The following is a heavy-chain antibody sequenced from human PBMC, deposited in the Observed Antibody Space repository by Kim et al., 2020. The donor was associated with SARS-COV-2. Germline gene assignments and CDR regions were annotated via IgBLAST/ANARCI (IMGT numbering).Heavy chain of an antibody. J-gene: IGHJ6*02. CDR3: ARVGYSSSWAPYYYYGMDV. D-gene: IGHD6-13*01. CDR1: GGSISSSNW. Sequence: SETLSLTCAVSGGSISSSNWWSWVRQPPGKGLEWIGEIYHSGSTNYNPSLKSRVTTSVDKSKNQFSLKLSSVTAADTAVYYCARVGYSSSWAPYYYYGMDVWGQGTTVTVSS. V-gene: IGHV4-4*02. CDR2: IYHSGST.